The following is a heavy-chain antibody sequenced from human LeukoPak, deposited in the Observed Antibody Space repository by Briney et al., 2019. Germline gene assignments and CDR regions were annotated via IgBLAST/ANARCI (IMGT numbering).Heavy chain of an antibody. Sequence: GGSLRLSCAASGFTVSTNYMSWVRQAPGKGLEWVSVIYSGGITYYAASVKGRFTISRDNSKNTLSLQMNSLRAEDTVVYYCARHSGGDSYGYYFDYWGQGTLVTVSS. J-gene: IGHJ4*02. V-gene: IGHV3-66*04. CDR2: IYSGGIT. D-gene: IGHD2-21*01. CDR3: ARHSGGDSYGYYFDY. CDR1: GFTVSTNY.